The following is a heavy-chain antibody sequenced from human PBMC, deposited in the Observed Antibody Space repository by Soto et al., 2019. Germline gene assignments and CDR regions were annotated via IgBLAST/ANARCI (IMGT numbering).Heavy chain of an antibody. J-gene: IGHJ4*02. D-gene: IGHD6-25*01. Sequence: GGSLRLSCAASGFTFSAYWIHWVRRTPGKGLVWVSRINRDGSATNYADSVKGRFTVSRDNAKKTVFLQMNSLRAEDTAVYYCGRGLHIAAADYWGQGALVTVSS. CDR3: GRGLHIAAADY. CDR2: INRDGSAT. V-gene: IGHV3-74*01. CDR1: GFTFSAYW.